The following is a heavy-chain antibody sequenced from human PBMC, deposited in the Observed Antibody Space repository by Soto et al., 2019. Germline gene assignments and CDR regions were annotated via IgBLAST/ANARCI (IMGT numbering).Heavy chain of an antibody. J-gene: IGHJ4*02. V-gene: IGHV3-23*01. CDR1: GFTFSSYA. Sequence: GGSLRLSCAASGFTFSSYAMSWARQAPGKGLEWVSAISGSGGSTYYADSVKGRFTISRDNSKNTLYLQMNSLRAEDTAVYYCAKDIRYSYGGFDYWGQGTLVTVSS. CDR2: ISGSGGST. D-gene: IGHD5-18*01. CDR3: AKDIRYSYGGFDY.